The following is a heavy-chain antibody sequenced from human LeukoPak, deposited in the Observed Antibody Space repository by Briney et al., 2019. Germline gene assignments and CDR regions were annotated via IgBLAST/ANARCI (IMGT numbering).Heavy chain of an antibody. V-gene: IGHV3-11*01. CDR1: GFTFSDYY. D-gene: IGHD6-13*01. CDR2: ISSSGSTT. CDR3: VRGVSISSSWYNDI. Sequence: GGSLRLSCAASGFTFSDYYMSWIRQAPGKGLEWVSYISSSGSTTYYADSVKGRFTISRDNAKNSLYLQMNSLRAEDTAVYYCVRGVSISSSWYNDIWGQGTMVTVSS. J-gene: IGHJ3*02.